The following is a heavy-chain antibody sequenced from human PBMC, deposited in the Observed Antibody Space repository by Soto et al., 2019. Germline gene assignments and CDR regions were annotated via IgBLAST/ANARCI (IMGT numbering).Heavy chain of an antibody. V-gene: IGHV4-39*01. Sequence: SETLSLTCTVSGGSISSSSSYWGWIRQPPGKGLEWVGSIYYLGNTYYNPSLGGRVSISVDKSKNQFSLKLSSVTAADTAVYYCARLHNGYYYYMDFRGKGTSVTVSS. J-gene: IGHJ6*03. CDR1: GGSISSSSSY. CDR2: IYYLGNT. D-gene: IGHD1-20*01. CDR3: ARLHNGYYYYMDF.